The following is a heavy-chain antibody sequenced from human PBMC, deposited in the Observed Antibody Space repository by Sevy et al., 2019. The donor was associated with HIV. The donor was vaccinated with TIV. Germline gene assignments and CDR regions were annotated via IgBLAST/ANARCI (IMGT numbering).Heavy chain of an antibody. J-gene: IGHJ6*02. V-gene: IGHV1-69*13. Sequence: SVKVSCKASGGTFSSYAISWVRQAPGQGLEWMGGIIPIFGTANYAQKFQGRVTITADESTSTAYMELSSLRSEDTAVYYCAIGGFGGLLNDYYYGMDVWGQGTTVTVSS. CDR2: IIPIFGTA. CDR3: AIGGFGGLLNDYYYGMDV. D-gene: IGHD3-10*01. CDR1: GGTFSSYA.